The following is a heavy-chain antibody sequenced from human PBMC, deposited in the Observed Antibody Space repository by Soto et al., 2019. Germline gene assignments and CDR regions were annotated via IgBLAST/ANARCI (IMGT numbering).Heavy chain of an antibody. D-gene: IGHD6-13*01. CDR3: ERGYGGDSSWQKNWFDP. Sequence: TETLSLTCAVYGGAFSGYYWSWIRQPPGKGLEWIGEINHSGSTNYNPSLKSRVTISVDTSKNQFSLKLSSVTAADTAVYYCERGYGGDSSWQKNWFDPWCQGILVSVS. CDR2: INHSGST. V-gene: IGHV4-34*01. CDR1: GGAFSGYY. J-gene: IGHJ5*02.